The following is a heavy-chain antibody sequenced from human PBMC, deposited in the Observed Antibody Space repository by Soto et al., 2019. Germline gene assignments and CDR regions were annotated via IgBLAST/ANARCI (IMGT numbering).Heavy chain of an antibody. CDR2: IDPSDSYT. CDR1: GYSFTSYW. D-gene: IGHD6-13*01. CDR3: ARQEIAAATTYYYYYYGMDV. Sequence: GESLKISFKGSGYSFTSYWISWLRQMPGKGLEWMGRIDPSDSYTNYSPSFQGHVTISADKSISTAYLQWSSLKASDTAMYYCARQEIAAATTYYYYYYGMDVWGQGTTVTVSS. V-gene: IGHV5-10-1*01. J-gene: IGHJ6*02.